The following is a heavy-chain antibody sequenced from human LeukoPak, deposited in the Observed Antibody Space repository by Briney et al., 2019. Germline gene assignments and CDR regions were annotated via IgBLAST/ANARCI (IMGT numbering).Heavy chain of an antibody. D-gene: IGHD3-10*01. CDR3: ARVGVVRRENVKDNWFDP. Sequence: SETLSLTCTVSGGSISTYYWSWIRQPPGKGLEWIGYIYHSGSTKYNPSLKSRVTISVDTSQNQFSLKLSSVTAADTAVYYCARVGVVRRENVKDNWFDPWGQGTLVTVSS. CDR1: GGSISTYY. CDR2: IYHSGST. V-gene: IGHV4-59*01. J-gene: IGHJ5*02.